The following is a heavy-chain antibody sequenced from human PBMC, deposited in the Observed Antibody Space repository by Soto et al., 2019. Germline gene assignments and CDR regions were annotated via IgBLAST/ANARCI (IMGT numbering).Heavy chain of an antibody. CDR3: AREPISTPRGVTQVDP. J-gene: IGHJ5*02. Sequence: SSETLSLTCTVSGAPISSGGYYWSWIRQHPGKGPEWIGYIYNSGTTFYNPSLGSRITMSLDAAENHFSLELRSVTVADTAVYYCAREPISTPRGVTQVDPWGQGTLVTVSS. D-gene: IGHD3-10*01. CDR2: IYNSGTT. CDR1: GAPISSGGYY. V-gene: IGHV4-31*03.